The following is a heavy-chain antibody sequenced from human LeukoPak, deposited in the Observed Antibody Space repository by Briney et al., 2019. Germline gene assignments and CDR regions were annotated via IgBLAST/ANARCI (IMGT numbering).Heavy chain of an antibody. CDR2: ISGSGGST. J-gene: IGHJ4*02. CDR3: AKVAVVVVAARDLCYFDY. CDR1: GFTFSSYA. V-gene: IGHV3-23*01. D-gene: IGHD2-15*01. Sequence: PGGSLRLSCAASGFTFSSYAMSWVRQAPGKGLEWVSAISGSGGSTYYADSVKGRFTISRDNSKNTLYLQMNSLRAEHTAVYYCAKVAVVVVAARDLCYFDYWGQGTLVTVSS.